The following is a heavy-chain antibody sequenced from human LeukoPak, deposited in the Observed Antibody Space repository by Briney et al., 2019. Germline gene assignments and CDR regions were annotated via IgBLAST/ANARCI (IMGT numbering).Heavy chain of an antibody. CDR2: INSDGSST. J-gene: IGHJ4*02. V-gene: IGHV3-74*01. CDR3: GSRDY. CDR1: GFTFTSYW. Sequence: GGSLRLSCAASGFTFTSYWMHWVRQAPGKGLVWVSRINSDGSSTYYADSVKDRFTISRDNAKNTLYLQMDSLRAEDAVVYYCGSRDYWGQGTLVTVSS.